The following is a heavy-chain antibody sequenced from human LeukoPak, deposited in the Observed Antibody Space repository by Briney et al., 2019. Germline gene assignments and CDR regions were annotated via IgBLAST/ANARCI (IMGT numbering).Heavy chain of an antibody. J-gene: IGHJ4*02. CDR3: ARERGDNYESSGYKDY. D-gene: IGHD3-22*01. CDR1: GYSISSGYY. Sequence: SETLSLTCTVSGYSISSGYYWGWIRQPPGKGLEWIGGIYHSGNTYYNPSLGSRVTMSVDTSKNQFSLNLKSVTAADTAVYYCARERGDNYESSGYKDYWGQGTLVTVSS. CDR2: IYHSGNT. V-gene: IGHV4-38-2*02.